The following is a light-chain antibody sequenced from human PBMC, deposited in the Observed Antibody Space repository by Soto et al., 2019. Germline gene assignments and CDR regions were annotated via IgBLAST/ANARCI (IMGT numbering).Light chain of an antibody. CDR1: QDIGNF. Sequence: DIPMTQSPSSVSASIGDGVIISCRASQDIGNFLAWYQQKAGKAPKLLIYDASSLQSGVPSRFSGSGSGTDFTLTIISLQPEDFATYYCQQANSFPLTFGGGTKVQIK. J-gene: IGKJ4*01. V-gene: IGKV1-12*01. CDR2: DAS. CDR3: QQANSFPLT.